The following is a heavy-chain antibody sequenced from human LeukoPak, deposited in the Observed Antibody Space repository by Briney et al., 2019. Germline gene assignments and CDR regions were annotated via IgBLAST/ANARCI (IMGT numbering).Heavy chain of an antibody. CDR1: GGSISSSNHY. D-gene: IGHD3-10*01. CDR2: IYYSGAT. J-gene: IGHJ4*02. CDR3: ARVYYYGSGTNEYYFDY. Sequence: SETLSLTCTVSGGSISSSNHYWGWIRQPPGKGLEWIGSIYYSGATYYNPSLASRVTISIDTSNNQFSLKLSSVTAADTAVYYCARVYYYGSGTNEYYFDYWGQGTLVTVSS. V-gene: IGHV4-39*07.